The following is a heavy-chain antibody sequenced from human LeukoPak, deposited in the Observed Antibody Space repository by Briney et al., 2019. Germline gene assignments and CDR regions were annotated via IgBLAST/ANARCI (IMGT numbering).Heavy chain of an antibody. Sequence: SETLSLTCAVSGYSISSGYYWGWIRPPPGKGLEWIGSFYHSGSTYYNPSLKSRVTISVDTSKNQFSLKLSSVTAADTAGYYCAISERWLQEMWLDYWGQGTLVTVSS. J-gene: IGHJ4*02. CDR1: GYSISSGYY. V-gene: IGHV4-38-2*01. CDR3: AISERWLQEMWLDY. D-gene: IGHD5-24*01. CDR2: FYHSGST.